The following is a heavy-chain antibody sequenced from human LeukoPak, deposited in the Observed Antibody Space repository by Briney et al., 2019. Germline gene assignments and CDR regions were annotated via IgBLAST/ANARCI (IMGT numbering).Heavy chain of an antibody. CDR2: INPNSGGT. Sequence: VASVKVSCKASGYTFTGYYMHWVRQAPGQGLEWMGWINPNSGGTNYAQKFQGRVTMTRNTSISTAYMELSSLRSEDTAVYYCARGLSGSWYISWDYWGQGTLVTVSS. J-gene: IGHJ4*02. D-gene: IGHD6-13*01. CDR3: ARGLSGSWYISWDY. CDR1: GYTFTGYY. V-gene: IGHV1-2*02.